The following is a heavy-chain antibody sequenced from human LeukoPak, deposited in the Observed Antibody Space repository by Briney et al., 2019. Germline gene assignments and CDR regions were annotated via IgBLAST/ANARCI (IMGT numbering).Heavy chain of an antibody. CDR3: ARVLVVPAAISYYYGMDV. J-gene: IGHJ6*02. CDR1: GGTFSSYA. Sequence: GASVKVSCKASGGTFSSYAISWVRQAPGQGLEWMGGIIPIFGTANYAQKFQGRVTINADESTSTAYMELSSLRSEDTAVYYCARVLVVPAAISYYYGMDVWGQGTTVTVSS. D-gene: IGHD2-2*02. V-gene: IGHV1-69*13. CDR2: IIPIFGTA.